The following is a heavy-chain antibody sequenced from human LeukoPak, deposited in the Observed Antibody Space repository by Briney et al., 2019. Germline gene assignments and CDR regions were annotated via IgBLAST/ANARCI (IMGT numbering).Heavy chain of an antibody. J-gene: IGHJ4*02. CDR2: INTDGSAK. V-gene: IGHV3-7*03. D-gene: IGHD5-24*01. Sequence: GGSLRLSCAASGFTLSSFWMSWVRQSPERGLEWVADINTDGSAKFCADSVKGRFTISRDNAKNTLYLQMNILRAEDTAVYYCARDRGWLQSDYWGQGTLVTVSS. CDR3: ARDRGWLQSDY. CDR1: GFTLSSFW.